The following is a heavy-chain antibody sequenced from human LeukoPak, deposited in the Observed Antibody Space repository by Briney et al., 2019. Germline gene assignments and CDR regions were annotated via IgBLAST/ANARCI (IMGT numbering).Heavy chain of an antibody. V-gene: IGHV3-21*01. J-gene: IGHJ5*02. CDR2: IISSSSYI. Sequence: GGSLRLSCAASGVTFSRYSMNCVPDAPGKGLEWVSSIISSSSYIYYADSVKGRFTISRDNAKNSLYLQMNSLRAEDRAVYYCARDVWELWFDPWGQGTLVTVSS. CDR3: ARDVWELWFDP. D-gene: IGHD1-7*01. CDR1: GVTFSRYS.